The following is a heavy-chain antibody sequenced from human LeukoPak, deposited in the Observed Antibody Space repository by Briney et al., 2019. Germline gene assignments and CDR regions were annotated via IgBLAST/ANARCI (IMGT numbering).Heavy chain of an antibody. CDR1: GYTFTSYA. D-gene: IGHD3-22*01. J-gene: IGHJ3*02. CDR2: INTNTGNP. V-gene: IGHV7-4-1*02. Sequence: ASVKVSCKASGYTFTSYAMNWVRQAPGQGLEWMGWINTNTGNPTYAQGFTGRFVFSLDSSVSTAYLQISSLKAEDTAVYYCASFYDSSGYGTFDAFDIWGQGTMVTVSS. CDR3: ASFYDSSGYGTFDAFDI.